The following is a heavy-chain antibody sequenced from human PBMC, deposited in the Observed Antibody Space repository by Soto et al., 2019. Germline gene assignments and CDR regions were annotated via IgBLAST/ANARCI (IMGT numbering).Heavy chain of an antibody. J-gene: IGHJ6*02. CDR3: ARTFPDKTYYYSGMDA. CDR2: ISRSGDRT. Sequence: EVQLSQSGGGLVQPGESLTLSCSASGFTFSDFTMSWIRQSPGKGLEWVCTISRSGDRTFYADSVRGRLTVSRDNSKNALFLNVNSLRADETAIYCCARTFPDKTYYYSGMDAWGQGTAVTVSS. V-gene: IGHV3-23*01. D-gene: IGHD1-7*01. CDR1: GFTFSDFT.